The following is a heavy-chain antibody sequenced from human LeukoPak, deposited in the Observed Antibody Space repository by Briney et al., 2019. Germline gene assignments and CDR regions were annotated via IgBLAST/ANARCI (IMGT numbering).Heavy chain of an antibody. V-gene: IGHV1-69*05. CDR1: GGTFSSYA. CDR2: IIPIFGTA. CDR3: GLYSNNGYYYYMDV. J-gene: IGHJ6*03. D-gene: IGHD4-11*01. Sequence: ASVKVSCKASGGTFSSYAVSWVRQAPGQGLEWMGGIIPIFGTANYAQKFQGRVTITTDESTSTAYMELSSLRSEDTAVYYCGLYSNNGYYYYMDVWGKGTTVTVSS.